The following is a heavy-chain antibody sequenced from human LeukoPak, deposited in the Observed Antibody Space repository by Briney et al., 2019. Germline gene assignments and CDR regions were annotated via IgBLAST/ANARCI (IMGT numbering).Heavy chain of an antibody. V-gene: IGHV1-24*01. CDR1: GYTLTELS. CDR2: FDPEDGET. CDR3: ATDFSYDSSGYYYT. D-gene: IGHD3-22*01. Sequence: ASVKVSCKVSGYTLTELSMHWVRQAPGKGLEWMGGFDPEDGETIYAQKFQGRVTMTEDASTDTAYMELSSLRSEDTAVYYCATDFSYDSSGYYYTWGQGTLVTVSS. J-gene: IGHJ4*02.